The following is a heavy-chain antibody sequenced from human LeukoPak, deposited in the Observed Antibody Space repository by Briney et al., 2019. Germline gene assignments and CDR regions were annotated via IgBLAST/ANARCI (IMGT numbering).Heavy chain of an antibody. CDR2: VDSSGNT. CDR3: ARQFLVGSTFHAFDL. Sequence: SETLSLTCSVSVVSMNGYYWIWLRQSTGNRLEWTGHVDSSGNTNYNPSLESRVTMSVDTSKKQFSLKLTSVTAADMAVYFCARQFLVGSTFHAFDLWGQGTRVTVSS. J-gene: IGHJ3*01. V-gene: IGHV4-4*07. CDR1: VVSMNGYY. D-gene: IGHD1-26*01.